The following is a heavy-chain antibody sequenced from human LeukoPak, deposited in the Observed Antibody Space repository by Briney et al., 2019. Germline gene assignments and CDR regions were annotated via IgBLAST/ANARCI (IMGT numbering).Heavy chain of an antibody. CDR1: GGSISSGGYY. J-gene: IGHJ4*02. D-gene: IGHD3-3*01. CDR3: AREYDSWSGSALGY. V-gene: IGHV4-31*03. CDR2: IYYSGST. Sequence: SETLSLTCTVSGGSISSGGYYWSWIRQHPGKGLEWIGYIYYSGSTYYNPSLKSRVTISADTSKNQFSLKLSSVTAADTAVYYCAREYDSWSGSALGYWGQGTLVTVSS.